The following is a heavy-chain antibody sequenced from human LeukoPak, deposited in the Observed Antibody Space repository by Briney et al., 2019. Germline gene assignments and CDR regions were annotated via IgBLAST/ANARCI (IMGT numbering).Heavy chain of an antibody. CDR2: FISDGTTT. D-gene: IGHD3-3*01. V-gene: IGHV3-74*01. Sequence: PGGSLRLSCTASGYPLSKYWMHWVRHVPGKGLVWVSRFISDGTTTSYTVSVKGSFNLSRDNAKNTLYLQMHSLRPEDTSVYHCRRDWRDTAFDYWGQGTLVTVSS. CDR3: RRDWRDTAFDY. J-gene: IGHJ4*02. CDR1: GYPLSKYW.